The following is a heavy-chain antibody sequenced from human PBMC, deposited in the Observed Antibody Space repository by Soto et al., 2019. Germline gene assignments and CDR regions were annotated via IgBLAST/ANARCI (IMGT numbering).Heavy chain of an antibody. CDR2: ISESGGST. D-gene: IGHD6-13*01. V-gene: IGHV3-23*01. CDR3: AKRSPYSTGWYSPIFDY. Sequence: RGFLLLSCASSVFSFSDYGMTWVRQAPGKGLEWVAVISESGGSTHYAESVRGRFTISRDNSENMLYLRMNSLRDDDTAVYFCAKRSPYSTGWYSPIFDYWGQGSLVTVSS. CDR1: VFSFSDYG. J-gene: IGHJ4*02.